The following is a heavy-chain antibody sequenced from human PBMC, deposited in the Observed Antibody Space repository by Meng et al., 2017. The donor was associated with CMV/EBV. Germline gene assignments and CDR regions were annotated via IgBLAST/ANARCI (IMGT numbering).Heavy chain of an antibody. J-gene: IGHJ4*02. D-gene: IGHD4/OR15-4a*01. CDR3: ARVRGASDY. CDR2: INQDGTKI. Sequence: GESLKISCAASGFTFSRYWMTWVRKAPGKGLEWVVNINQDGTKIYYVDSVKGRFTVSRDNARNSVYLQLNSLTVEDTAVYYCARVRGASDYWGQGTLVTVSS. CDR1: GFTFSRYW. V-gene: IGHV3-7*01.